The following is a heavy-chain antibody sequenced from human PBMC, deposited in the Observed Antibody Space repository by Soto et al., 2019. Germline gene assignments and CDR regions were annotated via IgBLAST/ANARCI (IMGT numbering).Heavy chain of an antibody. CDR2: IVVGSGNT. CDR3: AADHDFWSGYYAFDY. CDR1: GFTFTSSA. D-gene: IGHD3-3*01. Sequence: ASVKVSCKASGFTFTSSAVQWVRQARGQRLEWIGWIVVGSGNTNYAQKFQERVTITRDMSTSTAYMELSSLRSEDTAVYYCAADHDFWSGYYAFDYWGQGTLVTVSS. V-gene: IGHV1-58*01. J-gene: IGHJ4*02.